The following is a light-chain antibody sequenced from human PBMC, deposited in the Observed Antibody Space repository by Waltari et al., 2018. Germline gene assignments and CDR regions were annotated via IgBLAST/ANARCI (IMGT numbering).Light chain of an antibody. V-gene: IGKV3-11*01. CDR1: QSVSNV. CDR3: HQLSHWRPLT. CDR2: EAS. J-gene: IGKJ4*01. Sequence: EIVLTQSPATLSLSPGERATLSYRASQSVSNVLACYQQKPGQALSLLIYEASKRATDIPARYSGSEAGTDFTLSISGLEPEGVAVYCCHQLSHWRPLTLGGGDRVEIK.